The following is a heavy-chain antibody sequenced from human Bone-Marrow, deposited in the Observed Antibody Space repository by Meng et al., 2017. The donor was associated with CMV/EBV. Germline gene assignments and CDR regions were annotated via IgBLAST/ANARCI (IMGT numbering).Heavy chain of an antibody. J-gene: IGHJ5*02. V-gene: IGHV3-23*01. D-gene: IGHD2-15*01. CDR2: ISSGRDST. CDR1: GSTFSSYD. Sequence: LSLSCVASGSTFSSYDMSWVRQAPGKGLEWVSLISSGRDSTSYGDSVKGRFTISRDNNKNSLYLQMNSLRTEDTALYYCAAADRGFDPWGQGTLVTVSS. CDR3: AAADRGFDP.